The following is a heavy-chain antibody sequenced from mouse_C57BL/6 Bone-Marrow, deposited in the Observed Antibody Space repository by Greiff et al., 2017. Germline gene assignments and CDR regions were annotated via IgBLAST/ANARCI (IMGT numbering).Heavy chain of an antibody. CDR2: IYPGSGST. D-gene: IGHD1-1*01. CDR3: ARPYGSSPYYFDY. V-gene: IGHV1-55*01. J-gene: IGHJ2*01. CDR1: GYTFTSYW. Sequence: VQLQQSGAELVKPGASVKMSCKASGYTFTSYWITWVKQRPGQGLEWIGDIYPGSGSTNYNEKFKSKATLTVDTSSSTAYMQLSSLTSEDSAVYYCARPYGSSPYYFDYWGQGTTLTVSS.